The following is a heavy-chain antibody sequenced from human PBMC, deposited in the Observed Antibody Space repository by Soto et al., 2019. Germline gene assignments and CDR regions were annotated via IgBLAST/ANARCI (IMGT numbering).Heavy chain of an antibody. J-gene: IGHJ6*02. CDR3: AKDGRASSSWSHYYYYGMDV. V-gene: IGHV3-43*01. CDR2: ISWDGGST. D-gene: IGHD6-13*01. CDR1: GFTFDDYT. Sequence: GGSLRLSCAASGFTFDDYTMHWVRQAPGKGLEWVSLISWDGGSTYYADSVKGRFTISRDNSKNSLYLQMNSLRTEDTALYYCAKDGRASSSWSHYYYYGMDVWGQGTTVTVSS.